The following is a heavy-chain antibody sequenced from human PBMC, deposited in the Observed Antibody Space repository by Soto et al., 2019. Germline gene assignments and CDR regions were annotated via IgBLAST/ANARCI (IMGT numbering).Heavy chain of an antibody. V-gene: IGHV3-33*01. CDR2: IWYDGSNK. CDR3: ATHSSKYYVGDY. J-gene: IGHJ4*02. D-gene: IGHD6-13*01. Sequence: PGGSLRLSCAASGFTFSRYGMHWVRQAPGKGLEWVAIIWYDGSNKYYADSVKGRFTISRDNSKNTLYLQMNSLRAEDTAMYYCATHSSKYYVGDYWGQGTLVTVYS. CDR1: GFTFSRYG.